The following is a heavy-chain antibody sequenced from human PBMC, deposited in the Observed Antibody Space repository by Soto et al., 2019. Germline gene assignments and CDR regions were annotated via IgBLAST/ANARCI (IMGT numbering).Heavy chain of an antibody. D-gene: IGHD6-13*01. CDR1: RFPFTNAW. CDR3: ATLPYNSKFDF. Sequence: GSLRLSSAASRFPFTNAWINWCRQSPGKGLEWVGRIKSKTHGGAADYAAPVRGRFTISRDDSENTLYLQMNSLKTEDTAVYYCATLPYNSKFDFWGQGTLVTVSS. CDR2: IKSKTHGGAA. J-gene: IGHJ4*02. V-gene: IGHV3-15*01.